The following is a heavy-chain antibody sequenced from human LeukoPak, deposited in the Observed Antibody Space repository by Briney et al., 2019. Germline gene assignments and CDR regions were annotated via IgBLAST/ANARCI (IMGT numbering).Heavy chain of an antibody. CDR1: GGSFSGYY. D-gene: IGHD3-22*01. J-gene: IGHJ4*02. CDR2: INHSGST. V-gene: IGHV4-34*01. Sequence: SETLSLTCAVYGGSFSGYYWSWIRQPPGKGLEWIGEINHSGSTNYNPSLKSRVTISVDTSKNQFSLKLSSVTAADTAVYYCARARAHLKYYYDSSGYYYFDYWGQGTLVTVSS. CDR3: ARARAHLKYYYDSSGYYYFDY.